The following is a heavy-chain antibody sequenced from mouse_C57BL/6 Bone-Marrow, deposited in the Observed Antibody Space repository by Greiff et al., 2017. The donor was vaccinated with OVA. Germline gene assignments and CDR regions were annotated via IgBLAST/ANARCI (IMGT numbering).Heavy chain of an antibody. J-gene: IGHJ3*01. Sequence: QVQLQQPGAELVRPGSSVKLSCKASGYTFTSYWMDWVKQRPGQGLEWIGNIYPSDSETNYNQKFKDKATLTVDKSSSTAYMQLSSLTSEDSAVDYCARLGGSLRGFADWGQGTLVTVSA. D-gene: IGHD1-1*02. CDR3: ARLGGSLRGFAD. CDR2: IYPSDSET. V-gene: IGHV1-61*01. CDR1: GYTFTSYW.